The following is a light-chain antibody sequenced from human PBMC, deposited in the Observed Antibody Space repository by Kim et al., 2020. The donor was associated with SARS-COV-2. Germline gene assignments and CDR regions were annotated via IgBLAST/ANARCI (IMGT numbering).Light chain of an antibody. J-gene: IGLJ2*01. V-gene: IGLV2-14*03. CDR3: SSYSGSSIL. CDR2: DVS. CDR1: SSDVGYYNY. Sequence: PGRSITISCTGTSSDVGYYNYVSWYQQHPGKVPKLMIYDVSDRPSGVSYRFSGSKSGNTASLTISGLQAEDEADYYCSSYSGSSILFGGGTQLTVL.